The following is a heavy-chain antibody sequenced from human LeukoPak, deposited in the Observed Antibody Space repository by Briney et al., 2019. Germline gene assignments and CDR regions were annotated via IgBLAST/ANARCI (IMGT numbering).Heavy chain of an antibody. D-gene: IGHD6-19*01. Sequence: PSETLSLTCTFAGGSISRRGYYWGWICQPPGKGLEWIGSIHYSGSTYYNPALKSRVTISVDTSKNQFSLKLSSVTAADTAVYYCAKTGRPNNSGWYRWFDPWGQGTLVTVSS. CDR1: GGSISRRGYY. V-gene: IGHV4-39*01. CDR2: IHYSGST. CDR3: AKTGRPNNSGWYRWFDP. J-gene: IGHJ5*02.